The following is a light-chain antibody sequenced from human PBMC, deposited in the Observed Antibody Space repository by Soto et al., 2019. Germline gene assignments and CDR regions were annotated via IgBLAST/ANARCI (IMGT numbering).Light chain of an antibody. CDR3: QQYDNLPPLFT. J-gene: IGKJ3*01. CDR1: QDISNY. V-gene: IGKV1-33*01. CDR2: DAS. Sequence: DIQMTQSPSSLSASVGDRVTITCQASQDISNYLNWYQQKPGKTPKLLIYDASNLETEVPSRFSGSGYGTDFTFPISSLQPEDIATYYCQQYDNLPPLFTFGPGTKVDIK.